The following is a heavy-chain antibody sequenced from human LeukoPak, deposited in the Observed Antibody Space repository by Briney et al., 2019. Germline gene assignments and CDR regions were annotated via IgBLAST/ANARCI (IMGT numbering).Heavy chain of an antibody. J-gene: IGHJ4*02. CDR3: ARDRVWFGELLPYFDY. D-gene: IGHD3-10*01. CDR1: GFTFSSYW. V-gene: IGHV3-7*03. Sequence: GGSLRLSCAASGFTFSSYWMSWVRQAPGKGLEWVAKIKQDGSEKYYVDSVKGRFTISRDNAKNSLYLQMNSLRAEDTAVYYCARDRVWFGELLPYFDYWGQGTLVTVSS. CDR2: IKQDGSEK.